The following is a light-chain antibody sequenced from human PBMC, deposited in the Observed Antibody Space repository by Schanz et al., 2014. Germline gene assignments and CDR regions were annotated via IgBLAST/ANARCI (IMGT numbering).Light chain of an antibody. V-gene: IGKV3-15*01. Sequence: EIVMTQSPATLSVSPGERATLSCRASQSVSSDLAWYQQKPGQTPRLLIYGASTRATGIPARFSGGGSGTEFTLTISSLQSEDFAVYYCQQYYNWPPAWTFGQGTKVEFK. CDR1: QSVSSD. CDR3: QQYYNWPPAWT. CDR2: GAS. J-gene: IGKJ1*01.